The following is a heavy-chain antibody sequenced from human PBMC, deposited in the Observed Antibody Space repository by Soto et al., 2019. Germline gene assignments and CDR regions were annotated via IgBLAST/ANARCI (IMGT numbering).Heavy chain of an antibody. CDR1: GFSLSTSGVG. J-gene: IGHJ4*02. CDR3: AHSGGIDTAMVNDY. D-gene: IGHD5-18*01. Sequence: QITLKESGPTLVKPTQTLTLTCTFSGFSLSTSGVGVGWIRQPPGKALEWLALIYWDDDKRYSPSLKSRLTITKDTAKNQVVLTMTNMDPVDTATYDCAHSGGIDTAMVNDYWGQGTLVTVSS. CDR2: IYWDDDK. V-gene: IGHV2-5*02.